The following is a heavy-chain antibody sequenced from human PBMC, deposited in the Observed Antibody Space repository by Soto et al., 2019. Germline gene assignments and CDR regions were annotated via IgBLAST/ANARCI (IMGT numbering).Heavy chain of an antibody. J-gene: IGHJ4*02. D-gene: IGHD3-9*01. V-gene: IGHV4-39*01. Sequence: SETLSLTCTVSGGSISSSSYYWGWIRQPPGKGLEWIGSIYYSGSTYYNPSFKSRVTISVDTSKNHFSLMLSSVTAADTAVYYCARHELYYDILTGYYNNPPSFDYWGQGTLVTVSS. CDR3: ARHELYYDILTGYYNNPPSFDY. CDR2: IYYSGST. CDR1: GGSISSSSYY.